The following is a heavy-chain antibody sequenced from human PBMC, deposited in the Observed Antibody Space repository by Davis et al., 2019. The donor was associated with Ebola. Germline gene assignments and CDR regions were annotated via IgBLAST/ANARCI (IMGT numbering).Heavy chain of an antibody. D-gene: IGHD3-3*01. V-gene: IGHV5-51*01. CDR2: IYPGDSDT. CDR3: ARRTIFGVVNSMALDY. CDR1: GYSFTSYW. J-gene: IGHJ4*02. Sequence: KVSCKDSGYSFTSYWIGWVRQMPGKGLEWMGIIYPGDSDTRYSPSFQGQVTISADKSISTAYLQWSSLKASDTAMYYCARRTIFGVVNSMALDYWGQGTLVTVSS.